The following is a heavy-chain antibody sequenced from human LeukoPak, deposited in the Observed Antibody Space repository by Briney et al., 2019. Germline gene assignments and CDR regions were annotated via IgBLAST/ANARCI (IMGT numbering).Heavy chain of an antibody. CDR2: INTNTGNP. Sequence: EASVKVSCKASGYTFTSYSMNWVRQAPGQGLEWMGWINTNTGNPTYAQGFTGRFVFSLDTSVSTAYVEITSLEAEDPAVYYCARDSPLPYYYDSSGLDYWGQGTLVNVSS. J-gene: IGHJ4*02. D-gene: IGHD3-22*01. CDR3: ARDSPLPYYYDSSGLDY. CDR1: GYTFTSYS. V-gene: IGHV7-4-1*02.